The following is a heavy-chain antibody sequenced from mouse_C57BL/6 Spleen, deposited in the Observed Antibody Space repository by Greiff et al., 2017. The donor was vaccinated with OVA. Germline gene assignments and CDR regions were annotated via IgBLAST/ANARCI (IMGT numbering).Heavy chain of an antibody. CDR2: INYDGSST. CDR3: ARASYYYGSSPPYYAMDY. CDR1: GFTFSDYY. Sequence: EVQGVESEGGLVQPGSSMKLSCTASGFTFSDYYMAWVRQVPEKGLEWVANINYDGSSTYYLDSLKSRFIISRDNAKNILYLQMSSLKSEDTATYYCARASYYYGSSPPYYAMDYWGQGTSVTVSS. D-gene: IGHD1-1*01. V-gene: IGHV5-16*01. J-gene: IGHJ4*01.